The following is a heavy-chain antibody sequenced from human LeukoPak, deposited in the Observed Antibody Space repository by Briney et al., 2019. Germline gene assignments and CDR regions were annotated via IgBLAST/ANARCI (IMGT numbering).Heavy chain of an antibody. CDR2: IYTSGST. J-gene: IGHJ3*02. D-gene: IGHD3-3*01. V-gene: IGHV4-61*02. CDR1: GGSISSGSYY. Sequence: SETLSLTCTVSGGSISSGSYYWRWLRQPAGKGLEWIGRIYTSGSTNYNPSLKSRVTISVDTSKNQFSLKLSSVTAADTAVYYCARADFWSGTYAFDIWGQGTMVTVSS. CDR3: ARADFWSGTYAFDI.